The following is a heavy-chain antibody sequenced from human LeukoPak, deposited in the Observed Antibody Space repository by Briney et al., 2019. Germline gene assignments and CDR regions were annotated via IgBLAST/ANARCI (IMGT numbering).Heavy chain of an antibody. J-gene: IGHJ4*02. CDR1: GFTFSDYW. CDR2: IKEDGSEK. Sequence: GGFLRLSCAASGFTFSDYWMSWVRQVPGMGLEWVANIKEDGSEKYYVDSVKGRFTISRDNAKNSLYLQMNSLRAEDTAVYYCALGMYNWNVWGQGTLVTVSS. CDR3: ALGMYNWNV. V-gene: IGHV3-7*01. D-gene: IGHD1-1*01.